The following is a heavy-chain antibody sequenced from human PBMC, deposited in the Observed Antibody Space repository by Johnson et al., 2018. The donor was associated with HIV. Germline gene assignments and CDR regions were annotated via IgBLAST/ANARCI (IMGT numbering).Heavy chain of an antibody. CDR1: GFTVSSNY. Sequence: VQVVESGGGLIQPGGSLRLSCAASGFTVSSNYMSWVRQAPGKGLEWVSVIYSGGSTYYADSVKGRFTISRDNSKNTLYLQMNSLRAEDTAVYYCAKPVLRYFDGSHAFDIWGQGTMVTVSS. CDR3: AKPVLRYFDGSHAFDI. D-gene: IGHD3-9*01. V-gene: IGHV3-66*03. J-gene: IGHJ3*02. CDR2: IYSGGST.